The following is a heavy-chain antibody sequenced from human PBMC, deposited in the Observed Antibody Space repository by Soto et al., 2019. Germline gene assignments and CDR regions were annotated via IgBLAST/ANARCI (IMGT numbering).Heavy chain of an antibody. J-gene: IGHJ4*02. CDR3: ARLYGDYPDY. Sequence: QVQLVQSGAEVKKRGASVKFSCKASGYTFTSYGISWVRQAPGQGLEWMGWISAYNGNTNYAQKIQGRVTKTTATSASTAYMELRSLRSDDTAVYYCARLYGDYPDYWGQGTLVTVSS. CDR1: GYTFTSYG. V-gene: IGHV1-18*01. D-gene: IGHD4-17*01. CDR2: ISAYNGNT.